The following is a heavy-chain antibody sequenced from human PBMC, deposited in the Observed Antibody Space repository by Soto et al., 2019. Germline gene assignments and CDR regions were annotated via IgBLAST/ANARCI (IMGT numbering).Heavy chain of an antibody. J-gene: IGHJ4*02. CDR3: AKDREYYFDY. Sequence: GGSLRLSCAASGFTFSSYGMHWVRQAPGKGLEWVAVISYDGSNKYYADSVKGRFTISRDNSKNTLYLQMNSLRAEDTAVYYCAKDREYYFDYWGQGTLVTVSS. CDR2: ISYDGSNK. V-gene: IGHV3-30*18. CDR1: GFTFSSYG.